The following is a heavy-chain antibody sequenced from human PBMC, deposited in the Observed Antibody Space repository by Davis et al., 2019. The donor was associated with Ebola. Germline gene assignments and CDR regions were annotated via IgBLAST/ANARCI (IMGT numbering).Heavy chain of an antibody. D-gene: IGHD3-3*01. J-gene: IGHJ6*02. Sequence: GESLKISCAASGFTFSSYGMHWVRQAPGKGLEWVAVISYDGSNKYYADSVKGRFTISRDNSKNTLYLQMNSLRAEDTAVYYCARDFTYYDFWSGYYTHYYYGMDVWGQGTTVTVSS. CDR2: ISYDGSNK. CDR1: GFTFSSYG. V-gene: IGHV3-30*03. CDR3: ARDFTYYDFWSGYYTHYYYGMDV.